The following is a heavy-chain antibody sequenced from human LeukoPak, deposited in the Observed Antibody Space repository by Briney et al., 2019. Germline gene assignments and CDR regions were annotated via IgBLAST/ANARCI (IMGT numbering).Heavy chain of an antibody. V-gene: IGHV6-1*01. CDR1: GDCVSSSSSS. CDR3: VRKKPRLYAFDS. D-gene: IGHD6-19*01. CDR2: TYYRAKWYT. Sequence: SQTLSLTCALSGDCVSSSSSSWDWTRQTPTTGLEWLGRTYYRAKWYTDYAPSVQRPITINPATSKYQLYLHASSVTPEDTAVYYCVRKKPRLYAFDSWGEGAMVTVSS. J-gene: IGHJ3*02.